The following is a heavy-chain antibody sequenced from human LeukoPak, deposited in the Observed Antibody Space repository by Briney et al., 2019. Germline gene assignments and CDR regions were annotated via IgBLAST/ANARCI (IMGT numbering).Heavy chain of an antibody. V-gene: IGHV3-21*01. Sequence: GGSLRLSCAASGFTFSDYSMNWVRQAPGKGLEWVSSISSSSSYIYYADSVKGRFTISRDSAKNSLYLQMNSLRAEDTAVYYCARTSHGSSTTRAYDYWGQGTLVTVSS. CDR1: GFTFSDYS. CDR2: ISSSSSYI. J-gene: IGHJ4*02. D-gene: IGHD2-2*01. CDR3: ARTSHGSSTTRAYDY.